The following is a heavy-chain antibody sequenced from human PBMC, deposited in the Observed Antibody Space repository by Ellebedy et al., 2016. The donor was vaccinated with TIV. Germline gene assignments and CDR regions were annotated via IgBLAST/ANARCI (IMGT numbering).Heavy chain of an antibody. D-gene: IGHD3-10*01. V-gene: IGHV4-61*01. Sequence: MPSETLSLTCTVSGVSVNSANYYRTWIRQPPGKGLEWIGYFYSSGSTDYKPSLKSRVAISVDPSKNQFSLKLSSVTAADTAVYFCSGAYGRATPKYWGQGTLVTVSS. CDR2: FYSSGST. CDR1: GVSVNSANYY. CDR3: SGAYGRATPKY. J-gene: IGHJ4*02.